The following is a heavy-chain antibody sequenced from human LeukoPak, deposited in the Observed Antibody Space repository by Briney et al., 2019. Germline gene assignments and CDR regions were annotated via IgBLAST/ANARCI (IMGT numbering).Heavy chain of an antibody. Sequence: GGSLRLSCAASGFTFSSYSMNWVRQAPGKGLEWVSSISSSSSYIYYADSVKGRFTISGDNAKNSLYLQMNSLRAEDTAVYYCANTRGVIASDFDYWGQGTLVTVSS. D-gene: IGHD3-10*01. J-gene: IGHJ4*02. V-gene: IGHV3-21*01. CDR1: GFTFSSYS. CDR2: ISSSSSYI. CDR3: ANTRGVIASDFDY.